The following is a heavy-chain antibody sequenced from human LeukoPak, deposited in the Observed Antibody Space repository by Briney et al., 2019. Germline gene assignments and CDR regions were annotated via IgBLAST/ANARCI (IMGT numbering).Heavy chain of an antibody. CDR2: ISYDGSNK. CDR1: GFTFSSYA. J-gene: IGHJ3*02. CDR3: ARDENYYDSSGPEDDDAFDI. V-gene: IGHV3-30-3*01. Sequence: SCKASGFTFSSYAMHWVRQAPGKGLEWVAVISYDGSNKYYADSVKGRFTISRDNSKNTLYLQMNSLRAEDTAVYYCARDENYYDSSGPEDDDAFDIWGQGTMVTVSS. D-gene: IGHD3-22*01.